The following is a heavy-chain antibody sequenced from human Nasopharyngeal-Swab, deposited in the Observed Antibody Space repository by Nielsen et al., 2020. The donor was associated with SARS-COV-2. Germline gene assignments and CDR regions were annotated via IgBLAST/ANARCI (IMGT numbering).Heavy chain of an antibody. CDR3: ASYVAGTPTYYYYYMDV. V-gene: IGHV3-21*01. CDR1: GFTFSSYS. J-gene: IGHJ6*03. Sequence: GGSLRLSCAASGFTFSSYSMNWVRQAPGKGPEWVSSISSSSSYIYYADSVKGRFTISRDNAKNSLYLQMNSLRAEDTAVYYCASYVAGTPTYYYYYMDVWGKGTTVTVSS. CDR2: ISSSSSYI. D-gene: IGHD1/OR15-1a*01.